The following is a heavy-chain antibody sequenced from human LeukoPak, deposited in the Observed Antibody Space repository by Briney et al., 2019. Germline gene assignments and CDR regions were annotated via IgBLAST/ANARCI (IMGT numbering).Heavy chain of an antibody. CDR3: ARVRTRGSGSYTYYYYGMDV. CDR2: INHSGST. J-gene: IGHJ6*02. CDR1: GGSFSGYY. Sequence: PSETLSLTCAVYGGSFSGYYWSWIRQPPGKGLEWIGEINHSGSTNYNPSLKSRVTISVDTSKNQFSPKLSSVTAADTAVYYCARVRTRGSGSYTYYYYGMDVWGQGTTVTVSS. D-gene: IGHD3-10*01. V-gene: IGHV4-34*01.